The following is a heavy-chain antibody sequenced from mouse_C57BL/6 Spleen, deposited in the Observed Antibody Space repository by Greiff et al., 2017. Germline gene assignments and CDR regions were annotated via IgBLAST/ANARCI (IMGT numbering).Heavy chain of an antibody. CDR1: GFTFSSYG. V-gene: IGHV5-6*01. CDR3: ARHGTIVTTSYYFDY. D-gene: IGHD2-5*01. J-gene: IGHJ2*01. Sequence: EVKVVESRGDLVKPGGSLKLSCAASGFTFSSYGMSWVRQTPDKRLEWVATISSGGSYTYYPDSVKGRFTISRDNAKNTLYLQMSSLKSEDTAMYYCARHGTIVTTSYYFDYWGQGTTLTVSS. CDR2: ISSGGSYT.